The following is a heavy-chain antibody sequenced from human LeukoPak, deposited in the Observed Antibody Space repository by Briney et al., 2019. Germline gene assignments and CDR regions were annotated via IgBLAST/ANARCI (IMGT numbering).Heavy chain of an antibody. J-gene: IGHJ4*02. CDR2: IKTKTDGGTT. CDR1: GFSFSDAW. Sequence: GGSLRLSCAASGFSFSDAWMSWVRQAPGKGLEWVGRIKTKTDGGTTEYAAPVKGRFTISRDNSKNTLYLRMNSLRAEDTAVYYCAKWSSGITMVRGVMGAFDYWGQGTLVTVSS. V-gene: IGHV3-15*01. CDR3: AKWSSGITMVRGVMGAFDY. D-gene: IGHD3-10*01.